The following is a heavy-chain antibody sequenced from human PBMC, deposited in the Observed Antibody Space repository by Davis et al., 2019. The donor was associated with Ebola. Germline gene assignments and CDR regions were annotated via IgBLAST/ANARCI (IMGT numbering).Heavy chain of an antibody. D-gene: IGHD2-21*02. CDR1: GYTFTSYA. Sequence: AASVKVSCKASGYTFTSYAMHWVRQAPGQRLEWMGWINAGNGNTKYSQKFQGRVTITRDTSASTAYMELSSLRSEDTAVYYCARDRYIVVVTGGYFDYWGQGTLVTVSS. J-gene: IGHJ4*02. V-gene: IGHV1-3*01. CDR3: ARDRYIVVVTGGYFDY. CDR2: INAGNGNT.